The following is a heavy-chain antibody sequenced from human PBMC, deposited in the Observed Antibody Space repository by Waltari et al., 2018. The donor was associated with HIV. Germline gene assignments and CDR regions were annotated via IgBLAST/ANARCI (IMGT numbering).Heavy chain of an antibody. Sequence: QVQLVQSGAEVKKPGASVKVSCKVSGYTLTELSMHWVRQAPGKGLEWMGGFDPEVGETSYAHKYQARVTMTEDTATHTAYMELSSLRSEHTAVYYCATGRRITILGVVNDYFDYWGQGTLVTVSS. V-gene: IGHV1-24*01. D-gene: IGHD3-3*01. CDR3: ATGRRITILGVVNDYFDY. J-gene: IGHJ4*02. CDR2: FDPEVGET. CDR1: GYTLTELS.